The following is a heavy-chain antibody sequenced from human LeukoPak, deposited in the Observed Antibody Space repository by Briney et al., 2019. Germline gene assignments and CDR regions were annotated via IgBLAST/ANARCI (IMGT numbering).Heavy chain of an antibody. CDR2: IIPIFGTA. J-gene: IGHJ4*02. D-gene: IGHD5-12*01. CDR3: ARGTRRYSGYDLCY. CDR1: GGTFSSYA. V-gene: IGHV1-69*13. Sequence: GASVKVSCKAFGGTFSSYAISWVRQAPGQGLEWMGGIIPIFGTANYAQKFQGRVTITADESTSTAYMELSSLRSEDTAVYYCARGTRRYSGYDLCYWGQGTLVTVSS.